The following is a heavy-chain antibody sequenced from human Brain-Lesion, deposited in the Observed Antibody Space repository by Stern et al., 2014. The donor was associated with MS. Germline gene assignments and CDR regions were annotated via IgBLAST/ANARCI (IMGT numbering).Heavy chain of an antibody. Sequence: DQLVESGPGLVKPSQTLSLTCTVSGGPISSHSYYWSWIRQPAGKGLEWIGRIYASGNTNYNPSLKSRVSISVDTSKTQLPLRLSSVTASDTAVYYCARDYGDLEFDLWGQGTLVTVSS. J-gene: IGHJ4*02. CDR1: GGPISSHSYY. CDR2: IYASGNT. V-gene: IGHV4-61*02. D-gene: IGHD4-17*01. CDR3: ARDYGDLEFDL.